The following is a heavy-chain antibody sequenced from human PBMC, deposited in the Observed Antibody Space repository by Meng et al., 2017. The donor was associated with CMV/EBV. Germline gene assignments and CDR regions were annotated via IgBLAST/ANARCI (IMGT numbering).Heavy chain of an antibody. CDR1: GGSISSYS. D-gene: IGHD1-7*01. Sequence: QVQVQDSGPGFVKPSDTLSLPFTVSGGSISSYSWSWTRQPAGKGLEWIGRIYTSGSTNYNPSLKSRVTMSVDTSKNQFSLKLSSVTAADTAVYYCAKSSEQNWNYGGWYFDLWGRGTLVTVSS. V-gene: IGHV4-4*07. CDR2: IYTSGST. J-gene: IGHJ2*01. CDR3: AKSSEQNWNYGGWYFDL.